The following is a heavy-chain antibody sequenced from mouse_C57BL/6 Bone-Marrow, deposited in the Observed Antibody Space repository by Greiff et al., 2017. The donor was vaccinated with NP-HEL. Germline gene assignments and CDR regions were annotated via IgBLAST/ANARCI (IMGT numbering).Heavy chain of an antibody. J-gene: IGHJ2*01. Sequence: EVKLMESGAELVRPGASVKLSCTASGFNIKDDYMHWVKQRPEQGLEWIGWIDPENGDTEYASKFQGKATITADTSSNTAYLQLSSLTSEDTAVYYCTTMVFDYWGQGTTLTVSS. CDR3: TTMVFDY. V-gene: IGHV14-4*01. CDR2: IDPENGDT. D-gene: IGHD2-3*01. CDR1: GFNIKDDY.